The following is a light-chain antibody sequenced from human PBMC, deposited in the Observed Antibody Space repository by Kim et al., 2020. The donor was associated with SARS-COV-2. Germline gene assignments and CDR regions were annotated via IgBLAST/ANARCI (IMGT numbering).Light chain of an antibody. J-gene: IGKJ1*01. V-gene: IGKV1-39*01. CDR1: QSITNY. CDR3: QQSRNSPWT. CDR2: GAS. Sequence: ASVGDRVTITCRASQSITNYLNWYQQKPGKAPKLLIYGASSLQSGVPSRFSGSGSGTDFILTINSLQPEDFAIYYCQQSRNSPWTFGQGTKVEIK.